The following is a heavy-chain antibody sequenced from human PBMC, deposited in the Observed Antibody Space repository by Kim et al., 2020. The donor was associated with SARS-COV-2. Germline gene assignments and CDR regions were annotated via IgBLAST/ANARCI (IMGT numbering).Heavy chain of an antibody. CDR3: AKDFGRLVVLGTC. Sequence: GGSLRLSCVASGFTFSYYGMHWVRQAPGKGLEWVALISSDGNKKDYADSVKGRFTISRDDSRNTVSLQMNSLRHEDTAVYYCAKDFGRLVVLGTCWGQGTPVTVSS. CDR1: GFTFSYYG. J-gene: IGHJ4*02. D-gene: IGHD2-2*01. CDR2: ISSDGNKK. V-gene: IGHV3-30*18.